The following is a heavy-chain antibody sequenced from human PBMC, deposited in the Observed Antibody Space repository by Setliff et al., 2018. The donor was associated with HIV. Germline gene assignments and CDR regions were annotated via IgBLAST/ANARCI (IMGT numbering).Heavy chain of an antibody. Sequence: SETLSLTCAVSGGSIRTGDWWSWVRQPPGKGLEWIGEIYHSGDTNYNPSLKSRVTLSVDLSKNQFSLNLTSVSAADTAVYYCARFYGNYETDNWFDPWGHGILVTVSS. J-gene: IGHJ5*02. CDR3: ARFYGNYETDNWFDP. V-gene: IGHV4-4*02. D-gene: IGHD3-3*01. CDR1: GGSIRTGDW. CDR2: IYHSGDT.